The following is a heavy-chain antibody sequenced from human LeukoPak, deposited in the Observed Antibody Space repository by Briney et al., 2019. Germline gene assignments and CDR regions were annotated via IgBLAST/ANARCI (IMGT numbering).Heavy chain of an antibody. CDR3: ATADYGSGSSIDY. Sequence: PGGSLRLSCAASGFTFSSYGMHWVRQPPGKGLEGVAVISYDGSNKYYADSVKGRFTISRDNSKNTLYLQMNSLRAEDTAVYYCATADYGSGSSIDYWGQGTLVTVSS. D-gene: IGHD3-10*01. CDR2: ISYDGSNK. V-gene: IGHV3-30*03. J-gene: IGHJ4*02. CDR1: GFTFSSYG.